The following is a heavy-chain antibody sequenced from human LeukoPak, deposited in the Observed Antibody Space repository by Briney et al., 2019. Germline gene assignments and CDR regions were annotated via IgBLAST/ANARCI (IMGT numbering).Heavy chain of an antibody. V-gene: IGHV4-59*01. Sequence: PSETLSLTRTVSGGSISSYYWSWIRQPPGKGLEWIGYIYYSGSTNYNPSLKSRVTISVDTSKNQFSLKLSSVTAADTAVYYCARAPDILTGYPFDYWGQGTLVTVSS. CDR2: IYYSGST. D-gene: IGHD3-9*01. CDR1: GGSISSYY. J-gene: IGHJ4*02. CDR3: ARAPDILTGYPFDY.